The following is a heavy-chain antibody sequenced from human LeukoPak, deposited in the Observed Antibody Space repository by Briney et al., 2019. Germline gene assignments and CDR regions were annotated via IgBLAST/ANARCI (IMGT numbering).Heavy chain of an antibody. D-gene: IGHD2-15*01. CDR3: AKWGCSGGSCYPFDY. CDR2: ISGTGNRT. J-gene: IGHJ4*02. Sequence: GGTLRLSCAASGFTFSSCAMGWVRQAPGKGLEWVSAISGTGNRTYYADSVKGRFTISRDNSKNTLYLQMNSLRAEDTAVYYCAKWGCSGGSCYPFDYWGQGTLVTVSS. V-gene: IGHV3-23*01. CDR1: GFTFSSCA.